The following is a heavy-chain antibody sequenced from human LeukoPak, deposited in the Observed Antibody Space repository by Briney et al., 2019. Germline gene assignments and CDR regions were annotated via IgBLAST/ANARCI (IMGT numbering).Heavy chain of an antibody. Sequence: PGGSLRLSCAASGFTFRSYAMNWVRQAPGKGLEWVSAISADGDSTYYADSVKGRFTISRDNSKNTLYLQMSSLRPGDTAVYYCAKRRYCTSSTCHDFDYWGQGTLVTVSS. CDR3: AKRRYCTSSTCHDFDY. CDR2: ISADGDST. J-gene: IGHJ4*02. V-gene: IGHV3-23*01. CDR1: GFTFRSYA. D-gene: IGHD2-2*01.